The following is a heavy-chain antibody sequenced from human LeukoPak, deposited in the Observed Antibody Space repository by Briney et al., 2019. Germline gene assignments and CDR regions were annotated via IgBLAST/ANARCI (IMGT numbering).Heavy chain of an antibody. J-gene: IGHJ4*02. CDR1: GFTVSTNY. Sequence: PGGSLRLSCAASGFTVSTNYMSWVRQAPGKGLECVSVLYSGGNTYYADSVKGRFTISRDNSENTLYLQMNNLRAEDTAVYYCARGGSGNYYSPVYYFDYWGQGTLVTVSS. CDR2: LYSGGNT. D-gene: IGHD3-10*01. CDR3: ARGGSGNYYSPVYYFDY. V-gene: IGHV3-53*01.